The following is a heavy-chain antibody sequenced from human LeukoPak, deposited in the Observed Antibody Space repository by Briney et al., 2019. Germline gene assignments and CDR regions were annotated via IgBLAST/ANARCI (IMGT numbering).Heavy chain of an antibody. D-gene: IGHD1-26*01. Sequence: GASVKVSCKASGYTFTSYGISWVRQAPGQGLEWMGWISAYNGNTNYAQKLQGRVTMTTDTATSTAYMELRSLRSDDTAVYYCARVLSNSGSYFLQKYYFDYWGQGTLVTVSS. CDR2: ISAYNGNT. J-gene: IGHJ4*02. CDR1: GYTFTSYG. CDR3: ARVLSNSGSYFLQKYYFDY. V-gene: IGHV1-18*01.